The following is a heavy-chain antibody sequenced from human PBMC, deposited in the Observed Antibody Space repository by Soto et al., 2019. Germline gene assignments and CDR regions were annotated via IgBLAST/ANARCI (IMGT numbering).Heavy chain of an antibody. D-gene: IGHD3-22*01. CDR1: GYSFTSYW. CDR3: ARRVSSAWTLFDY. CDR2: IYPGDSDT. Sequence: GESLNISCKGSGYSFTSYWIGWVRQMPGKGLEWMGIIYPGDSDTRYSPSFQGQVTISADKSISTAYLQWSSLKASDTAMYYCARRVSSAWTLFDYWGQGTLVTVSS. J-gene: IGHJ4*02. V-gene: IGHV5-51*01.